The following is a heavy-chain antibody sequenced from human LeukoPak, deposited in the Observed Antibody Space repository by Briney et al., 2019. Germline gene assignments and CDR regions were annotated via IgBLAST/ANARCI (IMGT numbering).Heavy chain of an antibody. CDR3: ARRRTRPEAFDI. V-gene: IGHV4-59*01. J-gene: IGHJ3*02. CDR2: IYHSGAT. Sequence: SETLSLICTVSGGSMSNYYWNWIRQPPGKGLEWIGSIYHSGATNYNPSLKSRVTISVDTSKNQFSLKLRSVTAADTAVYYCARRRTRPEAFDIWGQGTKVTVSS. D-gene: IGHD3/OR15-3a*01. CDR1: GGSMSNYY.